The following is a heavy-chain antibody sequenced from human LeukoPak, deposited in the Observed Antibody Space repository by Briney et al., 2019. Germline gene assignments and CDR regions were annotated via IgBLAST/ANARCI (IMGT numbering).Heavy chain of an antibody. Sequence: SVKVSCKASGGTFSSYAISWVRQAPGQGLEWMGGIIPIFGTANYAQKFQGRVTITADESTSTAYMELSSLRSEDTAVYYCAKDWARWELRDYFDYWGQGTLATVSS. CDR2: IIPIFGTA. CDR1: GGTFSSYA. J-gene: IGHJ4*02. V-gene: IGHV1-69*01. D-gene: IGHD1-26*01. CDR3: AKDWARWELRDYFDY.